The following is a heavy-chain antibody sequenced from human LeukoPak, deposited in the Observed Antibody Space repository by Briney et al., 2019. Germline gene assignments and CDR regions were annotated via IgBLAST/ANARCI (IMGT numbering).Heavy chain of an antibody. CDR1: GFTFSSYA. Sequence: GGSLRLSCAASGFTFSSYAMSWVRQAPGKGLEWVSTITTSGGSTYYSDSVKGRFTISRDNSKNTLYLQVNSLRAEDTAVYYCAKDLNSYGDYYYGMDVWGQGTTVTVSS. D-gene: IGHD5-18*01. CDR3: AKDLNSYGDYYYGMDV. J-gene: IGHJ6*02. V-gene: IGHV3-23*01. CDR2: ITTSGGST.